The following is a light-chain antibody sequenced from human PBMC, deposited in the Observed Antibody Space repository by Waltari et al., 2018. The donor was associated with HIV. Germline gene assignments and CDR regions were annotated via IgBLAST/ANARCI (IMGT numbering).Light chain of an antibody. J-gene: IGKJ4*01. Sequence: VMTQSPATLSVSPGERATLSCMASQSVNNNLAWYQQKPGQAPRLLISGASTRATGVPARFSGSGSGTDFTLTISSLQSEDFGIYYCQQYHKWPLTFGGGTKVEIK. CDR1: QSVNNN. CDR3: QQYHKWPLT. V-gene: IGKV3-15*01. CDR2: GAS.